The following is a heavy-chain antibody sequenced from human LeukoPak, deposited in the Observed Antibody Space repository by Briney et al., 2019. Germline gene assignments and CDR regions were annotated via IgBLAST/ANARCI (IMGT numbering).Heavy chain of an antibody. V-gene: IGHV1-46*01. J-gene: IGHJ4*02. CDR2: INPSGGST. Sequence: ASVKVSCKASGYTFTSYYMHWVRQAPGQGLEWMGIINPSGGSTSYAQKFQGRVTMTEDTSTDTAYMELSSLRSEDTAVYYCATVGAYGDLNDYWGQGTLVTVSS. CDR1: GYTFTSYY. CDR3: ATVGAYGDLNDY. D-gene: IGHD4-17*01.